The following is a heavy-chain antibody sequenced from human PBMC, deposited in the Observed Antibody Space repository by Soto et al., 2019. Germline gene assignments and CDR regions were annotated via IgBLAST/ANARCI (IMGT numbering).Heavy chain of an antibody. CDR3: AREYYDILTGYYFVAFDI. Sequence: GASVKVSCKASGYTFTSYYMHWVRQAPGQGLEWMGIINPSGGSTSYAQKFQGRVTMTRDTPTSTVYMELSSLRSEDTAVYYCAREYYDILTGYYFVAFDIWGQGTMVTVSS. J-gene: IGHJ3*02. D-gene: IGHD3-9*01. V-gene: IGHV1-46*01. CDR1: GYTFTSYY. CDR2: INPSGGST.